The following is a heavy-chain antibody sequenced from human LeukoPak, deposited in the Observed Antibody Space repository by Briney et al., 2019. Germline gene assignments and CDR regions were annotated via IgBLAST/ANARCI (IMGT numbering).Heavy chain of an antibody. D-gene: IGHD6-25*01. Sequence: VQPGGSLRLSCAASGFTFSSYGMHWVRQAPGTGLEWVAFIRYDGSNKYYADSVKGRFTISRDNSKNTLYLQMNSLRAEDTAVYHCAKGGRYSSGLLDYWGQGTLVTVSS. CDR2: IRYDGSNK. J-gene: IGHJ4*02. V-gene: IGHV3-30*02. CDR3: AKGGRYSSGLLDY. CDR1: GFTFSSYG.